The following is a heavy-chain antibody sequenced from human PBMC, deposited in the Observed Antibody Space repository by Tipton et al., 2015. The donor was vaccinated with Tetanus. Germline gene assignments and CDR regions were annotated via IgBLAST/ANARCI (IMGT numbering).Heavy chain of an antibody. J-gene: IGHJ4*02. CDR1: GGSFSSYA. V-gene: IGHV1-69*01. D-gene: IGHD6-25*01. CDR2: IIPASGAT. CDR3: VRDRAAAGGSDY. Sequence: QSGAEVKKPGSSVRVSCKTSGGSFSSYAVSWVRQAPGQGLEWMGGIIPASGATNYAHKFQGRVTMTADASTTTVHMELSNLRSDDTAVYYCVRDRAAAGGSDYWGQGTLVTV.